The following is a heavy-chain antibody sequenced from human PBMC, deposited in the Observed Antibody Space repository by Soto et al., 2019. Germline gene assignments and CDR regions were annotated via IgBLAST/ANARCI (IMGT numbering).Heavy chain of an antibody. CDR2: INSDGSVS. CDR1: GFTFSNYW. D-gene: IGHD2-15*01. V-gene: IGHV3-74*01. J-gene: IGHJ6*03. CDR3: ARGDCVGSSCYSLAGSFYYYVDV. Sequence: EVKLVESGGGLVQPGGSLRLSCAASGFTFSNYWMYWVRQAPGQGLVWVSRINSDGSVSSYADSVKGRLTISRDNVKNTLYLQMNSLRVEDTAVYYCARGDCVGSSCYSLAGSFYYYVDVWGKGTTVTVFS.